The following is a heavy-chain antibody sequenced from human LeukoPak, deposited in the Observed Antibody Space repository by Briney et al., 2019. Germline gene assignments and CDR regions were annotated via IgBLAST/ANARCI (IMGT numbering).Heavy chain of an antibody. V-gene: IGHV4-34*01. D-gene: IGHD5-12*01. CDR1: GGSFSGYY. CDR2: INHSGST. J-gene: IGHJ4*02. CDR3: ARYSGWTSFDY. Sequence: PSETLSLTCAVYGGSFSGYYWSWIRQPPGKGLEWIGEINHSGSTNYNPSLKSRVTISVDTSKNQFSLKLSSVTAADTAVYYCARYSGWTSFDYWGQGTLATVSS.